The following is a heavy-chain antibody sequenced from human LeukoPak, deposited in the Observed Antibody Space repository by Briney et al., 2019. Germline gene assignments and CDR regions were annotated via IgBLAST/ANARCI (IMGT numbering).Heavy chain of an antibody. V-gene: IGHV3-49*03. CDR1: GFIFGDYA. CDR2: IRSNVHGGTT. J-gene: IGHJ4*02. D-gene: IGHD4-17*01. Sequence: GGSLRLSCTASGFIFGDYAMSWFRQAPGKGLEWVGLIRSNVHGGTTEYAASVKGRFTISRDDSKGIAYLQMNSLKTEDTALYYCTRLRSGYIDFWGQGTLVTVSS. CDR3: TRLRSGYIDF.